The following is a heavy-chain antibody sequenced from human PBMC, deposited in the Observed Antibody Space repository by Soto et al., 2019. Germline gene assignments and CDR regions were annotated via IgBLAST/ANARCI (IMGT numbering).Heavy chain of an antibody. CDR2: IYSGGST. CDR1: GFTVSSNY. J-gene: IGHJ3*02. CDR3: ARAIFPVGDYPSYAFDI. Sequence: EVQLVESGGGLVQPGGSLRLSCAASGFTVSSNYMSWVRQAPGKGLEWVSVIYSGGSTYYADSVKGRFTISRHNSKHTVYLQMNSLRAEDTAVYYCARAIFPVGDYPSYAFDIWGQGTMVTVSS. V-gene: IGHV3-53*04. D-gene: IGHD4-17*01.